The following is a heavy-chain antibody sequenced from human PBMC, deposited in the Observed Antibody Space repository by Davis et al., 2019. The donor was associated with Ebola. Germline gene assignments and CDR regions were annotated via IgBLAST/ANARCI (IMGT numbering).Heavy chain of an antibody. Sequence: GGSLRLSCAASGFTFDDYTMHWVRQAPGKGLEWVSLISWDGGSTYYADSVKGRFTISRDNSKNSLYLQMNSLRTEDTALYYCAKDIHTVTTVLYYYYGMDVWGQGTTVTVSS. V-gene: IGHV3-43*01. CDR3: AKDIHTVTTVLYYYYGMDV. CDR1: GFTFDDYT. J-gene: IGHJ6*02. D-gene: IGHD4-17*01. CDR2: ISWDGGST.